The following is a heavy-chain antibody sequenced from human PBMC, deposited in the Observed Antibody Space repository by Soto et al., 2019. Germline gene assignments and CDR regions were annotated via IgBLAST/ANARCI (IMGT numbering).Heavy chain of an antibody. D-gene: IGHD3-16*01. V-gene: IGHV3-23*01. J-gene: IGHJ4*02. CDR3: AKTPHYLGDHYYFDY. CDR2: ISGSGGST. CDR1: GFTFSSYA. Sequence: EVQLLESGGGLVQPGGSLRLSCVASGFTFSSYAMSWVRQAPGKGLEGVSAISGSGGSTYYADSVKGRFTISRDNSKNTLYLQMNSLRAEDTAVYYCAKTPHYLGDHYYFDYWGQGTLVTVSS.